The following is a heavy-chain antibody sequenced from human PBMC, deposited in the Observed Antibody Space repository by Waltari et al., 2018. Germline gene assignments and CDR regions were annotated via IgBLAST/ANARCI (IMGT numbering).Heavy chain of an antibody. Sequence: QVQLQESGPGLVKPSQTLSLTCTVSGGSISSGSYYWSWIRQPAGKGLEWIGRIYTTGTTHYNPSRKSRVTISVDTSKNQFSLKLSSVTVADTAVYYCARGYTTLAYWGQGTLVTVSS. CDR3: ARGYTTLAY. CDR1: GGSISSGSYY. D-gene: IGHD3-16*02. CDR2: IYTTGTT. J-gene: IGHJ4*02. V-gene: IGHV4-61*02.